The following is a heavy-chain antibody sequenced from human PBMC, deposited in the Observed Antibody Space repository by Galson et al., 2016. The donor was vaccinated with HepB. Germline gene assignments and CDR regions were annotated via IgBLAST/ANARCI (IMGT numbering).Heavy chain of an antibody. D-gene: IGHD3-3*01. V-gene: IGHV4-39*01. CDR2: IYHSGTT. CDR3: ARSHGGMIPRFLGDY. J-gene: IGHJ4*02. Sequence: LSLTCTVSGGSISSAGYYWSWIRQHPGKGLEWIGSIYHSGTTYYNPSLKSRVALSMDTSKNQFSLSLSSVAATDTAVYYCARSHGGMIPRFLGDYWGQGILVTVSS. CDR1: GGSISSAGYY.